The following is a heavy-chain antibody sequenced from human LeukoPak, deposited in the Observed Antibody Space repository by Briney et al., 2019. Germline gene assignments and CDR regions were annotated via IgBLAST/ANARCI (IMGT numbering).Heavy chain of an antibody. CDR1: GFTFSSYA. V-gene: IGHV3-23*01. CDR2: ISGSGGST. CDR3: AKLSRIVVVVAPSYFDY. Sequence: SGGSLRLSCAASGFTFSSYAMSWVRQAPGKGLEWVSAISGSGGSTYYADSVKGRFTISRDNSKNTLYLQMNSLRAEDTAVYYYAKLSRIVVVVAPSYFDYWGQGTLVTVSS. J-gene: IGHJ4*02. D-gene: IGHD2-15*01.